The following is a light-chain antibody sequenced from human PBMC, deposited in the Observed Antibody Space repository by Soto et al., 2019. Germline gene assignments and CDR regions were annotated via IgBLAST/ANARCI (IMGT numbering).Light chain of an antibody. V-gene: IGKV1-39*01. Sequence: DIQMTHSPSSLSASVRDRVTITCRASQSISSYLNWYQQKPGKAPKLLIYAASSLQSGVPSRFSGSGSGTDFTLTISSLQPEDFATYYCQQSYSTPQTFGQGTKVDIK. CDR1: QSISSY. CDR3: QQSYSTPQT. J-gene: IGKJ1*01. CDR2: AAS.